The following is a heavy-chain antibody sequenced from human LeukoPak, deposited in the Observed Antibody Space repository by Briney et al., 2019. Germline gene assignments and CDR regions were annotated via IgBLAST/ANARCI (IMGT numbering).Heavy chain of an antibody. Sequence: SETLSLTCTVSGGSISSSSYYWGWIRQPPGKGLEWIGSIYYSGSTYYNPSLKSRVTISVDTSKNQFSLKLSSVTAADTAVYYCARALRITMVRGVIGYFDYWGQGTLVTVSS. D-gene: IGHD3-10*01. CDR2: IYYSGST. CDR1: GGSISSSSYY. CDR3: ARALRITMVRGVIGYFDY. J-gene: IGHJ4*02. V-gene: IGHV4-39*07.